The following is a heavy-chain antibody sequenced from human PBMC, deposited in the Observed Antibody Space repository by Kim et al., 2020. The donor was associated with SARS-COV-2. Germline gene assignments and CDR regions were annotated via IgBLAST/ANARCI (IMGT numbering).Heavy chain of an antibody. CDR3: ARAPIREWLLPANQGY. J-gene: IGHJ4*02. Sequence: ASVKVSCKASGYTFTDYYMHWVRQAPGQGLEWMGRINPNSGGTNSAQKFQGRVTMTRDTSISTAYMELSRLRSDDTAVYYCARAPIREWLLPANQGYWGQGTLVTVSS. D-gene: IGHD5-18*01. V-gene: IGHV1-2*06. CDR2: INPNSGGT. CDR1: GYTFTDYY.